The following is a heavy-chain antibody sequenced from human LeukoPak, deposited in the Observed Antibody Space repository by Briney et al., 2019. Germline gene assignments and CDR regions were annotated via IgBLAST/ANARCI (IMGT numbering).Heavy chain of an antibody. V-gene: IGHV5-51*01. CDR1: GYCFTSYW. J-gene: IGHJ3*02. Sequence: GESLQISCKGSGYCFTSYWIGWVRQMPGKGLEWMGIIYPGDSDTRYSPSFQGQVTISADKSISTAYLQWSSLKASDTAMYYCARTYYYDSSGLDAFDIWGQGTMVTVSS. D-gene: IGHD3-22*01. CDR2: IYPGDSDT. CDR3: ARTYYYDSSGLDAFDI.